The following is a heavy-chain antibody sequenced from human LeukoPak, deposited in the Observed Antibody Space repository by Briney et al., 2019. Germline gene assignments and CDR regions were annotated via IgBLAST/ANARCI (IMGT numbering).Heavy chain of an antibody. Sequence: PGGSLRLSCAASGFTFSSYGMHWVRQAPGKGLEWVAVISYDGSNKYYADSVKGRFTISRDNSKNTLYLQMNSLRTEDAAVYYCASPAANDYGDYKSAYWGQGTLVTVSS. CDR3: ASPAANDYGDYKSAY. D-gene: IGHD4-17*01. CDR2: ISYDGSNK. V-gene: IGHV3-30*03. CDR1: GFTFSSYG. J-gene: IGHJ4*02.